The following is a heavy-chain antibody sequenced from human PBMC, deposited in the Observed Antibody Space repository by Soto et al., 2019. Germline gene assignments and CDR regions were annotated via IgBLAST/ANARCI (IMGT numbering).Heavy chain of an antibody. D-gene: IGHD3-10*01. CDR2: IIPIFGTA. CDR3: ARSHGSGSYDTFYYYYYGMDV. CDR1: GGTFSSYA. V-gene: IGHV1-69*06. Sequence: SVKVSCKASGGTFSSYAISWVRQAPGQGLEWMGWIIPIFGTANYAQKFQGRVTITADKSTSTAYMELSSLRSEDTAVYYCARSHGSGSYDTFYYYYYGMDVWGQGTTVTVSS. J-gene: IGHJ6*02.